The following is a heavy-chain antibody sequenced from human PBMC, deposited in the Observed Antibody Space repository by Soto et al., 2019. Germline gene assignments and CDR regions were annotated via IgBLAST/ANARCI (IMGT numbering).Heavy chain of an antibody. CDR1: GYTFTSYD. J-gene: IGHJ4*02. CDR2: MNPNSGNT. V-gene: IGHV1-8*01. Sequence: GASVKVSCKASGYTFTSYDINWVRQATGQGLEWMGWMNPNSGNTGYAQKFQGRVTMTRNTSISTAYMELSSLRSEDTAVYYCALRTAISSIVARRLDYWGQGTLVTVSS. CDR3: ALRTAISSIVARRLDY. D-gene: IGHD6-6*01.